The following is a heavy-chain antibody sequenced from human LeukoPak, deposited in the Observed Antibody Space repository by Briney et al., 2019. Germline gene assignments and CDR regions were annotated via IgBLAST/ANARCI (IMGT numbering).Heavy chain of an antibody. CDR1: GGSFSGYY. CDR2: INHSGST. Sequence: SETLSLTCAVYGGSFSGYYWSWIRQPPGKGLEWIGEINHSGSTNYNPSLKSRVTISVDTSKNQFSLKLSSVTAADTAVYYCARSGVLRYFDWFQSGYYFDYXGQGXXVTV. J-gene: IGHJ4*02. CDR3: ARSGVLRYFDWFQSGYYFDY. D-gene: IGHD3-9*01. V-gene: IGHV4-34*01.